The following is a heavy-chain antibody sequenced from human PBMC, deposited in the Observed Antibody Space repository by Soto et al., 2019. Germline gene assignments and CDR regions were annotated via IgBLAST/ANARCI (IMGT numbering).Heavy chain of an antibody. CDR3: AKGGDNGHSGSYYVDV. D-gene: IGHD1-26*01. CDR2: ISGSGGST. Sequence: EVQLLESGGGLVQPGGSLRLSCAASGFTFSSYAMSWVRQAPGKGLEWVSAISGSGGSTYYADSVKGRFTISRDNSKHTLYLQMNSLRAEDTAVYYCAKGGDNGHSGSYYVDVWGQGTLVTVSS. CDR1: GFTFSSYA. V-gene: IGHV3-23*01. J-gene: IGHJ4*02.